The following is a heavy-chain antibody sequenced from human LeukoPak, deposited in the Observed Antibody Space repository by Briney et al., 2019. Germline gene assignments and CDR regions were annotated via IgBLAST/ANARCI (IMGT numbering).Heavy chain of an antibody. Sequence: GGSLRLSCAASGFIFSGSSMHWVRQAPGKGLEWVCFIRFDATNKYYADSVKGRFTISRDNSNNTLYLQLNNVRTEDTATYFCAKEQYPGYFDFWGQGTLVTVPA. CDR1: GFIFSGSS. CDR3: AKEQYPGYFDF. V-gene: IGHV3-30*02. J-gene: IGHJ4*02. D-gene: IGHD1-14*01. CDR2: IRFDATNK.